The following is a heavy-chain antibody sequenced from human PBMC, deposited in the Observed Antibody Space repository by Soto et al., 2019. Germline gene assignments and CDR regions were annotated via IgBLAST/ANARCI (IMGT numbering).Heavy chain of an antibody. Sequence: PSETLSLTCAVSGGSISSGGYSWSWIRQPPGKGLEWIGYIYHSGSTYYNPSLKSRVTISVDRSKNQFSLKLSSVTAADTAVYYCATRKGYCSGGSCSNWFDPWGQGTLVTVS. J-gene: IGHJ5*02. CDR1: GGSISSGGYS. D-gene: IGHD2-15*01. CDR3: ATRKGYCSGGSCSNWFDP. CDR2: IYHSGST. V-gene: IGHV4-30-2*01.